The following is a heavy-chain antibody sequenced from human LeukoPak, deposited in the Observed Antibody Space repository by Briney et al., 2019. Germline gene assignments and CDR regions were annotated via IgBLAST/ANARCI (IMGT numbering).Heavy chain of an antibody. Sequence: GGSLRLSCAASGFAFSDFWMSWVRQAPGKGLEWVANIRHDGNAKNYVPSVRGRFTISRDNAKNSLYLQMNSLTVEDTAVYCCATSHDSAGNDGGQGTLVTVSS. CDR3: ATSHDSAGND. CDR1: GFAFSDFW. J-gene: IGHJ4*02. D-gene: IGHD2-15*01. CDR2: IRHDGNAK. V-gene: IGHV3-7*01.